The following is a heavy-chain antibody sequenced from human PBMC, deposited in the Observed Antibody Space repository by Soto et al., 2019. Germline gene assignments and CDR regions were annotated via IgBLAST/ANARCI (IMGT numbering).Heavy chain of an antibody. CDR2: IYPCDSDT. CDR1: GYSFTSYW. J-gene: IGHJ3*02. V-gene: IGHV5-51*01. CDR3: ARPRGLGSGWSYDFDI. D-gene: IGHD6-19*01. Sequence: LGESLKISCKGSGYSFTSYWIGWVRQMPGKGLEWMWIIYPCDSDTRYSPSFQGQVTISAEKSISTAYLQWSSLKASDTAMYYCARPRGLGSGWSYDFDIWGQGTMVTVSS.